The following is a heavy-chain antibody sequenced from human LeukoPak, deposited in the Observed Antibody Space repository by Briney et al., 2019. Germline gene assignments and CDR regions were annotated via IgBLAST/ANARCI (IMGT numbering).Heavy chain of an antibody. D-gene: IGHD6-19*01. Sequence: ASVKVSCKTSGYRFTTYSVSWVRQAPGQGLEWMGWISAYNNNTDFAQKFQDRVTLTTDTSTSTAYMELRSLRSDDSAVYYCVRALHHNNGWILIGDFDYWGQGTLVTVSS. V-gene: IGHV1-18*01. CDR2: ISAYNNNT. CDR1: GYRFTTYS. CDR3: VRALHHNNGWILIGDFDY. J-gene: IGHJ4*02.